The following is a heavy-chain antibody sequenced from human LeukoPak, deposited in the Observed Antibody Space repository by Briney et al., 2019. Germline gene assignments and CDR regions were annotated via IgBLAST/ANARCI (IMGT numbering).Heavy chain of an antibody. Sequence: ASVNVSCKASGYTFTSYAMNWVRQAPGQGLEWMGWINTNTGNPTYAQGFTGRFVFSLDTSVSTAYLQISSLKAEDTAVYYCAVDCSSTSCYSRPRYWFDPWGQGTLVTVSS. D-gene: IGHD2-2*02. CDR1: GYTFTSYA. J-gene: IGHJ5*02. CDR3: AVDCSSTSCYSRPRYWFDP. V-gene: IGHV7-4-1*02. CDR2: INTNTGNP.